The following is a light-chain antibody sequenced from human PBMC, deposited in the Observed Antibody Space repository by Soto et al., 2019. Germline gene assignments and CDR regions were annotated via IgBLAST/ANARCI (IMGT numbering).Light chain of an antibody. J-gene: IGKJ1*01. V-gene: IGKV3-20*01. CDR2: GAS. CDR1: QSVRSSY. Sequence: EIVLTQSPGTLSLSPGERATLSCRASQSVRSSYLAWYQQKPGQAPRLLIYGASSRATGIPDRFSGSGSGTDFTLTISRLEPEDFAVYYCQQYGSSRTFGHGTKVEL. CDR3: QQYGSSRT.